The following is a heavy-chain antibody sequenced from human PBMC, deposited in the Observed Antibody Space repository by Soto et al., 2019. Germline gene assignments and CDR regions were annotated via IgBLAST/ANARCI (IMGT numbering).Heavy chain of an antibody. CDR2: IIPIYGTA. CDR1: GGTFSSYA. CDR3: ARESFGYSSSWATMDV. J-gene: IGHJ6*02. D-gene: IGHD6-13*01. V-gene: IGHV1-69*01. Sequence: QVQLVQSGAEVKKPGSSVKVSCKASGGTFSSYAISWVRQAPGQGLEWMGGIIPIYGTANYAQKFQGRVKITADESKNPGYMELSCLRSEETAVYYCARESFGYSSSWATMDVWGQGTTVTVSS.